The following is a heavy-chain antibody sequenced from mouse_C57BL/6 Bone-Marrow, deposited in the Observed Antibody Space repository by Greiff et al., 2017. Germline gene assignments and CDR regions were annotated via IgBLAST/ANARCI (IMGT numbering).Heavy chain of an antibody. CDR3: ARSCFYAMDY. CDR1: GYTFTSYW. CDR2: IDPSDSYT. V-gene: IGHV1-69*01. J-gene: IGHJ4*01. Sequence: QVQLQQPGAELVMPGASVKLSCKASGYTFTSYWMHWVKQRPGPGLEWIGEIDPSDSYTNYNQKFKGKSTLTVDKSSSTAYMQLSSLTSEDSAVYYCARSCFYAMDYWGQGTSVTVSS.